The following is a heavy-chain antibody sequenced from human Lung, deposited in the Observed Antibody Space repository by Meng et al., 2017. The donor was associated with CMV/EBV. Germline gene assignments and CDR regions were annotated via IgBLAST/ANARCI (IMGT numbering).Heavy chain of an antibody. D-gene: IGHD2-8*01. Sequence: ASVKVSCKASGYTFTGYYIHWVRQAPGQGLEWMGWINPNTGGTNYAQNFQGRVTMTRDTSISAVYMELSRLRSDDTAVYYCASPYVLRNYGMDVWGQGTTVTVYS. CDR2: INPNTGGT. V-gene: IGHV1-2*02. J-gene: IGHJ6*02. CDR1: GYTFTGYY. CDR3: ASPYVLRNYGMDV.